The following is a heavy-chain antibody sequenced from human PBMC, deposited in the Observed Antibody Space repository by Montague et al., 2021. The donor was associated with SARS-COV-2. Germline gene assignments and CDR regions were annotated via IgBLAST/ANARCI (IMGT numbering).Heavy chain of an antibody. Sequence: SETLSLTCAVYSGSFSDFYWTWVRQSPGQGLERIGEMTHTGSATYNPSLKVRVTLSIDTSTNPFSLKLQSVTPADTAPYYCARGQVTNFEVLIFFPAAGHLDAWGRGTSVTVSS. D-gene: IGHD3-3*01. CDR3: ARGQVTNFEVLIFFPAAGHLDA. J-gene: IGHJ3*01. CDR1: SGSFSDFY. CDR2: MTHTGSA. V-gene: IGHV4-34*01.